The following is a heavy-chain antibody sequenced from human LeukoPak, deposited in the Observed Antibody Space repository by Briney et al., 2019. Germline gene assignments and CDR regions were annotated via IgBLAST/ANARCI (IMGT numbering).Heavy chain of an antibody. D-gene: IGHD3-22*01. CDR3: ARQNYYDSSGYINYFDY. CDR2: IYYSGST. V-gene: IGHV4-39*01. J-gene: IGHJ4*02. Sequence: SETLSLTRTVSGASISSSSYYWGWIRQPPGRGLEWIGSIYYSGSTYYNPSLKSRVTISVDTSKNQFSLKLSSVTAADTAVFYCARQNYYDSSGYINYFDYWGLGTLVTVSS. CDR1: GASISSSSYY.